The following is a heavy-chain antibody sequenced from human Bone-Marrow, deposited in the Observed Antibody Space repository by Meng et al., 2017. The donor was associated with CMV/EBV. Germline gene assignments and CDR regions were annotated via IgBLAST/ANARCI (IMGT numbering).Heavy chain of an antibody. CDR2: IKEDGSEK. CDR1: GFTFSRYW. J-gene: IGHJ4*02. Sequence: GESLKISCAASGFTFSRYWMSWVRQAPGKGLEWVANIKEDGSEKYYVDSVKGRFTISRDNAKISLYLQMNSLRAEDTALYFCAKGREGHCTDTICYPFDHWGQGALVTVSS. V-gene: IGHV3-7*03. D-gene: IGHD2-2*01. CDR3: AKGREGHCTDTICYPFDH.